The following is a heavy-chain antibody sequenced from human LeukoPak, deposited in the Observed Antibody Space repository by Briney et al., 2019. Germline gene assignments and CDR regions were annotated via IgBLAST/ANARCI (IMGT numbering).Heavy chain of an antibody. CDR3: ARRDTATEAFDY. Sequence: SETLSLTCTVSGGSISSSSYYWGWIRQPPGKGLEWIGSIYYSGSTYYNPSLKSRVTISVDTSKNQFSLKLSSVTAADTAVYYCARRDTATEAFDYWGQGTLVTVSS. V-gene: IGHV4-39*01. J-gene: IGHJ4*02. CDR2: IYYSGST. CDR1: GGSISSSSYY. D-gene: IGHD5-18*01.